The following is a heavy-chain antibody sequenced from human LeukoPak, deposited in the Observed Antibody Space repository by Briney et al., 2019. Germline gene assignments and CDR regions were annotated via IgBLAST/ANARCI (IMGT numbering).Heavy chain of an antibody. CDR1: GGTFTSYA. J-gene: IGHJ4*02. CDR2: NIPIFGTA. Sequence: EASVKVSCKASGGTFTSYAISWVRQAPGQGLEWMGGNIPIFGTANYAQKFQGRVTITADESTSTAYMELSSLRSEDTAVYYCARGPLVYDSSAPSFLSLDYWGQGTLVTVSS. V-gene: IGHV1-69*01. D-gene: IGHD3-22*01. CDR3: ARGPLVYDSSAPSFLSLDY.